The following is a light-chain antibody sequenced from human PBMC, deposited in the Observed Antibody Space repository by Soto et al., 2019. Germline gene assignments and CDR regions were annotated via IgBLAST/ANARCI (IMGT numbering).Light chain of an antibody. Sequence: DIQMTQSPSTLSASVGDRVTVTCRASQSIRSLLAWYQQKPGKAPKLLIYKASSLESGVPSRFSGSGSGTEFTLTISSLQPDDFATYYCQQYNHYWTFGQGTKVDI. CDR2: KAS. CDR1: QSIRSL. CDR3: QQYNHYWT. V-gene: IGKV1-5*03. J-gene: IGKJ1*01.